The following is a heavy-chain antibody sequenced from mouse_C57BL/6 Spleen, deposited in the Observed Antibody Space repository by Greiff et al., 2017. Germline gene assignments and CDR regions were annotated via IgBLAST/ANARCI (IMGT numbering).Heavy chain of an antibody. J-gene: IGHJ4*01. CDR1: GYTFTSYW. CDR3: ARRKLDGYYVHYAMDY. V-gene: IGHV1-72*01. D-gene: IGHD2-3*01. Sequence: QVQLQQPGAELVQPGASVKLSCEASGYTFTSYWMHWVKQRPGRGLEWIGRIDPNSGGTKYNEKFTSKATLTVDKPSSTAYMLSSSLTYEDSAVYYGARRKLDGYYVHYAMDYWGQGTSVTVSS. CDR2: IDPNSGGT.